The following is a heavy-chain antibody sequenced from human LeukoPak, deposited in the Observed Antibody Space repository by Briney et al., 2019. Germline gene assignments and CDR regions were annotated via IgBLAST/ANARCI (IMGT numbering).Heavy chain of an antibody. D-gene: IGHD6-6*01. CDR2: ISYDGSDK. V-gene: IGHV3-30*03. Sequence: GGSLRLSCAASGFTFSTYGMHWVRQAPGKGLEWVAVISYDGSDKYYADSVKGRFTISRDNSKNTLYLQMNSLRAEDTAVYYCARALEYSSSSTTSEGDAFDIWGQGTMVTVFS. J-gene: IGHJ3*02. CDR1: GFTFSTYG. CDR3: ARALEYSSSSTTSEGDAFDI.